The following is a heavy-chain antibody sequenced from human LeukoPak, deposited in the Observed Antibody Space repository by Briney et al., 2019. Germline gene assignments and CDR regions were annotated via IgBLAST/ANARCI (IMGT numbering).Heavy chain of an antibody. D-gene: IGHD7-27*01. V-gene: IGHV5-51*01. J-gene: IGHJ4*02. CDR3: ATYRALTGESYYFDY. CDR2: IYPSDSHT. CDR1: GSRFTSYW. Sequence: GESRKISFKGSGSRFTSYWIGWVRQMPGKGLEWMGVIYPSDSHTRYSPSFQGQITISADKSISTASLQWSSLKASDTAMYYCATYRALTGESYYFDYWGQGTLVTGSS.